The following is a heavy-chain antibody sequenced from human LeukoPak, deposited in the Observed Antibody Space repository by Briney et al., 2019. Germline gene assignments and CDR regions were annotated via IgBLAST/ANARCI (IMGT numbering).Heavy chain of an antibody. Sequence: SETLSLTCTVSAGSISPYYWSWIRQPPGKGLEWLGYIYYSGSTDYNPSLMGRLTISVDTSKNQFSLTLTSVTEADTAVYYCARDYGGKLDYWGHGTLVTVSS. CDR1: AGSISPYY. CDR2: IYYSGST. V-gene: IGHV4-59*01. CDR3: ARDYGGKLDY. D-gene: IGHD4-23*01. J-gene: IGHJ4*01.